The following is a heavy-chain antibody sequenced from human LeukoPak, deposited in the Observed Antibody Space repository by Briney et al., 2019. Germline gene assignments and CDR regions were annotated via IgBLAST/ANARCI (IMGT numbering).Heavy chain of an antibody. V-gene: IGHV4-39*01. CDR1: GGSISSSNYY. D-gene: IGHD3-22*01. CDR2: IYSSGST. CDR3: ARHLAQDSSGYYYDPLDY. Sequence: PSETLSLTCSVSGGSISSSNYYWDWIRQPPGKGLEWIGSIYSSGSTYYNPSLKIRSTLSVDTSKNLFSLKLSSVTAADTAVYYCARHLAQDSSGYYYDPLDYWGQGTLVTVSS. J-gene: IGHJ4*02.